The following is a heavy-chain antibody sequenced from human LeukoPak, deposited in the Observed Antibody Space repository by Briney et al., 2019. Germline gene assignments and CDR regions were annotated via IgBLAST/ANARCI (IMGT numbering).Heavy chain of an antibody. CDR3: ARDVAAAGTPYYYYGMDV. CDR2: INPSGGST. Sequence: GASVKVSCKASGYTFTSYYMHWVRQAPGQGLEWMGIINPSGGSTSYAQKFQGRVTMTRDTSTSTVYMELSSLRSEDTAVYYCARDVAAAGTPYYYYGMDVWGQGTTVTVS. J-gene: IGHJ6*02. V-gene: IGHV1-46*01. D-gene: IGHD6-13*01. CDR1: GYTFTSYY.